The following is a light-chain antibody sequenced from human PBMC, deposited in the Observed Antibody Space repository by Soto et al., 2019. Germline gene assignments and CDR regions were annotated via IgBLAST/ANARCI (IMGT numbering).Light chain of an antibody. CDR3: AAWDDSLDSPV. Sequence: QSVLTQPPSASGTPGQRVTISCSGTNSNVGSYTVDWYQQIPGTAPKLLIHRNTQRPSGVSDRFSGSKSGTSASLAISGLQSEDEADYYCAAWDDSLDSPVFGGGTKVTVL. CDR1: NSNVGSYT. V-gene: IGLV1-44*01. CDR2: RNT. J-gene: IGLJ2*01.